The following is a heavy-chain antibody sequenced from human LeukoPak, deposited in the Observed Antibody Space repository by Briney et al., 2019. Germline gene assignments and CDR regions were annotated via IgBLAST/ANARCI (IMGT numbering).Heavy chain of an antibody. CDR2: ISAYNGNT. Sequence: ASVKVSCKASGYTFTSYGISWVRQAPGQGLEWMGWISAYNGNTNYAQKLQGRVTMTTDTSTSTAYMELSSLRSEDTAVYYCARSDSSGWPADAFDIWGQGTMVTVSS. CDR3: ARSDSSGWPADAFDI. J-gene: IGHJ3*02. CDR1: GYTFTSYG. D-gene: IGHD6-19*01. V-gene: IGHV1-18*01.